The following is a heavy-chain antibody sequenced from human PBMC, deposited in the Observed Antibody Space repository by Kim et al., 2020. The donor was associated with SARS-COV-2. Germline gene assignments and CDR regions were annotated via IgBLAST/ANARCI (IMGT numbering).Heavy chain of an antibody. CDR1: GFTFTSSA. Sequence: SVKVSCKASGFTFTSSAVQWVRQARGQRLEWIGWIVVGSGNTNYAQKFQERVTITRDMSTSTAYMELSSLRSEDTAVYYCAADIPGYYSYGWETDYGMDVWGQGTTVTVSS. D-gene: IGHD5-18*01. CDR2: IVVGSGNT. J-gene: IGHJ6*02. CDR3: AADIPGYYSYGWETDYGMDV. V-gene: IGHV1-58*01.